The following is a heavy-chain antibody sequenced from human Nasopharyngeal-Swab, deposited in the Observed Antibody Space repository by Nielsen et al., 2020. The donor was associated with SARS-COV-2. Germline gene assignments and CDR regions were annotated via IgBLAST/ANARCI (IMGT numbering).Heavy chain of an antibody. V-gene: IGHV3-9*01. D-gene: IGHD4-23*01. CDR2: INWNSGSI. J-gene: IGHJ6*02. CDR1: GFTFDDYG. CDR3: ARDRHGDDSRNYYYGMDV. Sequence: SLKISCAASGFTFDDYGMHWVRQAPGKGLEWVSGINWNSGSIDYADSVKGRFTISRDNAKKSLYLQMNSLRAEDTAVYYCARDRHGDDSRNYYYGMDVWGQGTTVSVSS.